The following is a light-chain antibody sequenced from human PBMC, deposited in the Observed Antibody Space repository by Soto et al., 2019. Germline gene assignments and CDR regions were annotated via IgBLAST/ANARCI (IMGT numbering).Light chain of an antibody. J-gene: IGKJ1*01. CDR3: QQYSSLWT. V-gene: IGKV3-20*01. Sequence: EIVLTQSPGTLSFSRGQRATLSCRTSQSVSNNYLAWYQQKPGQAPRLLIYGASSRATGIPDRFSGSGSGTDFTLSISRLETEDFAVYYCQQYSSLWTFGQGTKVDIK. CDR1: QSVSNNY. CDR2: GAS.